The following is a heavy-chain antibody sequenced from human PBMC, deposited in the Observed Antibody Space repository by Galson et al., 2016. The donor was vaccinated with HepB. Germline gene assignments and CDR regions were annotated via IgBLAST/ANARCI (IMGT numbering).Heavy chain of an antibody. Sequence: SLRLSCAASGFTFSSYWMSWIRQTPGKGLEWSGEIYHTGTTNYNPSLKSLITMSLDKSKNQFSLKLNSVTAADTAVYYCANLGYCSGGDCYSVDWGQGTMVTVSS. D-gene: IGHD2-15*01. CDR3: ANLGYCSGGDCYSVD. V-gene: IGHV4-4*02. CDR1: GFTFSSYW. J-gene: IGHJ4*02. CDR2: IYHTGTT.